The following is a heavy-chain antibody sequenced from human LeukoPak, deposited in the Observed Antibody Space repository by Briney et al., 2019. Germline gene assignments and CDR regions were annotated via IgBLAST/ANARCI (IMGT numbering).Heavy chain of an antibody. CDR2: INPNSGGT. V-gene: IGHV1-2*02. CDR3: ARDGWGYYY. D-gene: IGHD3-16*01. CDR1: GYSFTGHY. J-gene: IGHJ4*02. Sequence: ASVKVSCKASGYSFTGHYLHWLRQAPGQGLEWMGWINPNSGGTNYAQKFQGSVTMTRDTSISTAYMELSRLRSDDTAVYYCARDGWGYYYWGQGTLVTVSS.